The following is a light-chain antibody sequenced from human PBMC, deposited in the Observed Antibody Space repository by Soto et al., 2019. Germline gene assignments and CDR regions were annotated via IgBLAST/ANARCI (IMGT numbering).Light chain of an antibody. J-gene: IGLJ1*01. Sequence: QSALTQPRSVSGSPGQSVTISCTGTSSDVGGYNYVSWYQQHPGKAPKLMIYAVNARPSGVPDRFSGSKSGNTASLTISRLQAEDEADYYCCSYAGSYTYVFGTGTKVTVL. V-gene: IGLV2-11*01. CDR3: CSYAGSYTYV. CDR2: AVN. CDR1: SSDVGGYNY.